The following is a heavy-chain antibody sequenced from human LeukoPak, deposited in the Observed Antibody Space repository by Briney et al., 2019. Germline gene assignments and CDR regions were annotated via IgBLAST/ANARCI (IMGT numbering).Heavy chain of an antibody. CDR2: ISAYKGNT. CDR1: GYTFSTYG. V-gene: IGHV1-18*01. J-gene: IGHJ3*01. Sequence: ASVKVSCKASGYTFSTYGISWVRQAPGQGLEWMGWISAYKGNTYYAQKLQGRVTMTTDTPTSTAYMELRSLRSDDTAIYYCARDLYYYGSGSYYDVFDVWGQGTMVTVSS. D-gene: IGHD3-10*01. CDR3: ARDLYYYGSGSYYDVFDV.